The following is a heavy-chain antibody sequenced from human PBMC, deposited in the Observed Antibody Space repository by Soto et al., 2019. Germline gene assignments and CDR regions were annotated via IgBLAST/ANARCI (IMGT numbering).Heavy chain of an antibody. Sequence: PSETLSLTCTVSGGSISSYYWSWIRQPPGKGLEWIGYIYYSGSTNYNPSLKSRVTISVDTSKNQFSLKLSSVTAADTAVYYCGRSTNYDILTGYYTAPEFDYWGQGTLVTVSS. CDR1: GGSISSYY. CDR2: IYYSGST. J-gene: IGHJ4*02. D-gene: IGHD3-9*01. V-gene: IGHV4-59*01. CDR3: GRSTNYDILTGYYTAPEFDY.